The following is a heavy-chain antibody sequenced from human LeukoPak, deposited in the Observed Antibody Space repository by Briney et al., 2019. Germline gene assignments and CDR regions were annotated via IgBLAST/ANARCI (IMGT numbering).Heavy chain of an antibody. V-gene: IGHV3-23*01. CDR1: GFTFSSYA. J-gene: IGHJ5*02. Sequence: GGSLRLSCAASGFTFSSYAMSWVRQAPGKGLEWVSGSSGSGTNTYYVDSVKGRFTISRDNSKNTLYLQMNSLRADDAAVYYCAKAPSSWYPNWFDPWGQGTLVTVSS. CDR3: AKAPSSWYPNWFDP. D-gene: IGHD6-13*01. CDR2: SSGSGTNT.